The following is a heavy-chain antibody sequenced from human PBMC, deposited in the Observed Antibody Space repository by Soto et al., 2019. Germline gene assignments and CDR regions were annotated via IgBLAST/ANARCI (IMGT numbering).Heavy chain of an antibody. J-gene: IGHJ4*02. D-gene: IGHD6-13*01. V-gene: IGHV1-24*01. CDR2: FDPEDGET. CDR3: ATDFSAIAAAGVFDY. Sequence: AASVKVSCKVSGYTLTELSMHWVRQAPGKGLEWMGGFDPEDGETIYAQKFQGRVTMTEDTSTDTAYMELSSLRSEDTAVYYCATDFSAIAAAGVFDYWGQGTRVTVSS. CDR1: GYTLTELS.